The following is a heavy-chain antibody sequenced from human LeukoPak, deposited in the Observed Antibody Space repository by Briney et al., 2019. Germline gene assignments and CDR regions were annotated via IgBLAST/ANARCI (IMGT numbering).Heavy chain of an antibody. V-gene: IGHV3-23*01. Sequence: GGSLRLSCAASGFTFSNAWMSWVRQAPGKGLEWVSAISGSGGRTHYADSVKGRFTISRGNSKNTLYLQMNSLRAEDTAIYYCAKSGGAVSDYWGQGTLVTVSS. CDR2: ISGSGGRT. CDR3: AKSGGAVSDY. CDR1: GFTFSNAW. D-gene: IGHD6-25*01. J-gene: IGHJ4*02.